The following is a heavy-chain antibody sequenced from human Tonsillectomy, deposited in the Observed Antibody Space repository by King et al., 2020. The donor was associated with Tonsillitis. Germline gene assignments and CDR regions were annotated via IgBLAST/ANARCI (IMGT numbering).Heavy chain of an antibody. CDR1: GGTFSSYA. D-gene: IGHD4-23*01. J-gene: IGHJ4*02. Sequence: VQLVQSGAEVKKPGSSVKVSCKASGGTFSSYAISWVRQAPGQGLEWMGGSIPIFGTANYAQKVQGRVTITADESTSTAYRELSSLRSEDTAVYYWARGGVDYVRNSYYFDYWGQGTLVTVSS. CDR3: ARGGVDYVRNSYYFDY. V-gene: IGHV1-69*01. CDR2: SIPIFGTA.